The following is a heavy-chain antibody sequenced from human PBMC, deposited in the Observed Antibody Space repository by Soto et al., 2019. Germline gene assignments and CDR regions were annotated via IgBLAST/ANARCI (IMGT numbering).Heavy chain of an antibody. CDR3: ASPPRIAVAGDAEYFQH. D-gene: IGHD6-19*01. Sequence: ASVKVSCKASGGTFSSYAISWVRQAPGQGLEWMGGIIPIFGTANYAQKFQGRVTITADEPTSTAYMELSSLRSEDTAVYYCASPPRIAVAGDAEYFQHWGQGTLVTVSS. V-gene: IGHV1-69*13. J-gene: IGHJ1*01. CDR1: GGTFSSYA. CDR2: IIPIFGTA.